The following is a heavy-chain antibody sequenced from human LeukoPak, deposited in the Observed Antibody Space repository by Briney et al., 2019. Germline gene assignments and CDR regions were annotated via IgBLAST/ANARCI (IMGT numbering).Heavy chain of an antibody. J-gene: IGHJ4*02. CDR2: ISYDGSNK. CDR1: GFIFSSNS. D-gene: IGHD6-19*01. Sequence: PGGSLRLSCAASGFIFSSNSMHWVRQAPGKGLEWVAVISYDGSNKYYADSVRGRFTISRDTSKNTLYLQMNSLSAEDTALYYCAKQNNFDTSGLDYWGQGTLVTVSS. V-gene: IGHV3-30*04. CDR3: AKQNNFDTSGLDY.